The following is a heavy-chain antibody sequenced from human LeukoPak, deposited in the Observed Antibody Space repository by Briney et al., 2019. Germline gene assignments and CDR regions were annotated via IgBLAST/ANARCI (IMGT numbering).Heavy chain of an antibody. CDR1: GGSISSSSYY. J-gene: IGHJ3*02. V-gene: IGHV4-39*01. CDR3: SRQPLLGNHFDI. CDR2: IYYSGST. D-gene: IGHD1-14*01. Sequence: PSETLSLTCTVSGGSISSSSYYWGWIRQPPGKGLEWIGSIYYSGSTYYNPSLKSRVTISVDTSKNQFSLKLSSVTAADTAVYYCSRQPLLGNHFDIWGQGTMVTVSS.